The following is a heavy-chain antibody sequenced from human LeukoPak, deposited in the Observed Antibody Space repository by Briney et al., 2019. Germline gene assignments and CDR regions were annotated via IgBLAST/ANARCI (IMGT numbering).Heavy chain of an antibody. D-gene: IGHD2-8*01. CDR1: GYTFTGYY. Sequence: ASVKVSCKASGYTFTGYYMHWVRQAPGQGLEWMGWIGTYSGSTNYAQKLQGRVTMTTDTSTSTAYMELRSLRSDDTAVYYCARESLAGVKYYYGMDVWGQGTTVTVSS. J-gene: IGHJ6*02. CDR3: ARESLAGVKYYYGMDV. V-gene: IGHV1-18*04. CDR2: IGTYSGST.